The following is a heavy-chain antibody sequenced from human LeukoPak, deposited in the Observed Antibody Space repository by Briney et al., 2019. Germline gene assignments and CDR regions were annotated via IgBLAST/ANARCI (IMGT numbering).Heavy chain of an antibody. V-gene: IGHV1-2*02. CDR1: GYTFTGYY. Sequence: GASVKVSCKASGYTFTGYYMHWVRQAPGQGLEWMGWINPNSGGTNYAQKFQGRVTMTRDTSISTAYMELSRLRSDDTAVYYCARARIPNCSGGSCYLYYFDYWGQGTLVTVSS. CDR2: INPNSGGT. CDR3: ARARIPNCSGGSCYLYYFDY. D-gene: IGHD2-15*01. J-gene: IGHJ4*02.